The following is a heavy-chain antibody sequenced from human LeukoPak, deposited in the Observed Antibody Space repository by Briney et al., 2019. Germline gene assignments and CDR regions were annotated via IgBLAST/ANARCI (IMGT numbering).Heavy chain of an antibody. CDR1: GYTFTSYY. CDR2: INPSGGST. J-gene: IGHJ4*02. Sequence: GASVKVSCKASGYTFTSYYMHWVRQAPGQGLEWMGIINPSGGSTSYAQKFQGRVTMTRDMSTSTVYMELSSLRSEDTAVYYCAREGNGGNYYDSSGYYDPPDYWGQGTLVTVSS. V-gene: IGHV1-46*01. D-gene: IGHD3-22*01. CDR3: AREGNGGNYYDSSGYYDPPDY.